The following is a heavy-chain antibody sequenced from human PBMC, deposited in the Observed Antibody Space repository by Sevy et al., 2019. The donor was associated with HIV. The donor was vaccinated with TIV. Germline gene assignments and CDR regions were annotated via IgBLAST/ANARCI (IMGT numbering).Heavy chain of an antibody. CDR1: EFTFSSHA. J-gene: IGHJ3*02. CDR2: ISGNGEST. CDR3: ARDGRGISAFDI. Sequence: GGSLRLSCAASEFTFSSHAVSWVRQAPGKGLEWVSAISGNGESTHYVDSVRGRFTISRDNFKNTLYLHMSTLRAEDTALYYCARDGRGISAFDIWGQRTMVTVSS. D-gene: IGHD3-3*02. V-gene: IGHV3-23*01.